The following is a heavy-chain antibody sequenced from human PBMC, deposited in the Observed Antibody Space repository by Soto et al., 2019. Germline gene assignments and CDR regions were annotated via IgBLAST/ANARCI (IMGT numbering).Heavy chain of an antibody. J-gene: IGHJ4*02. CDR1: GDSIASSSHH. CDR2: ISHSGST. Sequence: QLQLQESGPGLVKPSETLSLTCTVSGDSIASSSHHWGWVRQPPGKGLEWIGGISHSGSTHSDPSLKSRVTISVDTSKNQFSLKLSSVTAADTAVYYCARLRGLWIVSPYFDYWGQGALVTVSS. D-gene: IGHD3-22*01. V-gene: IGHV4-39*01. CDR3: ARLRGLWIVSPYFDY.